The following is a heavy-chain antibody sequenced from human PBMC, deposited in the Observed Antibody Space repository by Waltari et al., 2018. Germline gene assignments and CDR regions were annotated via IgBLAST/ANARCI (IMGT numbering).Heavy chain of an antibody. D-gene: IGHD3-3*01. CDR3: AREDTIFGVVIPYYFDY. CDR2: IHPNSGGT. J-gene: IGHJ4*02. V-gene: IGHV1-2*06. Sequence: QVQLVQSGAEVKKPGASVKVSCKASGYTFTGYYMHWVRQAPGQGLEWMGRIHPNSGGTNYAQKFQGRVTMTRDTSISTAYMELSRLRSDDTAVYYCAREDTIFGVVIPYYFDYWGQGTLVTVSS. CDR1: GYTFTGYY.